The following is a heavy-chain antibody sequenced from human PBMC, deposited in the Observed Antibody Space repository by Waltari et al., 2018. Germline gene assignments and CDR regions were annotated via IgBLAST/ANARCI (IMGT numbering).Heavy chain of an antibody. CDR1: GFLFSSYW. Sequence: EVQLVESGGGSVQPGGSLRLSCAASGFLFSSYWMHWVRQGPGEGLVCVSRINGDGSRTTYAESGQGRVTTTRDNAKNTLYLEMNSLRTEDTGVYYCAREENYDYAMDVWGQGTTVTVSS. J-gene: IGHJ6*02. V-gene: IGHV3-74*01. CDR2: INGDGSRT. CDR3: AREENYDYAMDV.